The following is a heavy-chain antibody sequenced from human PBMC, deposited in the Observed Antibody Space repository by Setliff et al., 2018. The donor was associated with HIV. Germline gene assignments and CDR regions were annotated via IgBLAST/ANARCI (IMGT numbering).Heavy chain of an antibody. J-gene: IGHJ4*02. V-gene: IGHV4-59*01. Sequence: SETLSLTCTVSGGSISSYYWSWIRQPPGKGLEWIGFIYYSGSTNYNPSLKSRVTISVDTSKNQFSLKLSSVTAADTAVYYCARGIAPDYWGQGTLVTVSS. CDR1: GGSISSYY. CDR3: ARGIAPDY. CDR2: IYYSGST. D-gene: IGHD6-13*01.